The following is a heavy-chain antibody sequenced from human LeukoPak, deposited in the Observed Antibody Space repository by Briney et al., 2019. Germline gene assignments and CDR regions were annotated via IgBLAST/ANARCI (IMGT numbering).Heavy chain of an antibody. Sequence: ASLKVSCKASGYTFTSYYMQWVRHTPRQGLEWMGIINPSGGSTSYAQKFQGRVTMTRDTSTSTVYMELSSLRSEDTAVYYCARSPPDYDSPMDVWGKGTTVTVSS. CDR2: INPSGGST. J-gene: IGHJ6*03. V-gene: IGHV1-46*03. D-gene: IGHD5-12*01. CDR1: GYTFTSYY. CDR3: ARSPPDYDSPMDV.